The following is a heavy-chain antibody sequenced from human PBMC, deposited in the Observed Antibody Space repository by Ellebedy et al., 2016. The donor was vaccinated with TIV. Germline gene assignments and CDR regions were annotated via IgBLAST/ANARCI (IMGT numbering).Heavy chain of an antibody. D-gene: IGHD3-22*01. J-gene: IGHJ4*02. Sequence: GESLKISCATSGFTVSSNYMSWVRQAPGKGLEWVSVIYSGGSTYYADSVRGRFTISRDNAKNTLYLQMNSLRAEDTALYYCAKDHRLRSVDGFGYWPLDYWGQGTLVTVSS. V-gene: IGHV3-53*01. CDR1: GFTVSSNY. CDR3: AKDHRLRSVDGFGYWPLDY. CDR2: IYSGGST.